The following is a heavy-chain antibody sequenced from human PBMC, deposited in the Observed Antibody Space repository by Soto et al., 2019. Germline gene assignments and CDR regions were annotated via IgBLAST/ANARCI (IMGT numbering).Heavy chain of an antibody. CDR2: IYHSGST. J-gene: IGHJ3*02. CDR3: ARDGAYYDFWSGYYLVGAFDI. D-gene: IGHD3-3*01. V-gene: IGHV4-4*02. Sequence: QVQLQESGPGLVKPSGTLSLTCAVSSGSISSSNWWSWVRQPPRKGLEWIEEIYHSGSTNYNPSLKSQAAISVYNSTTQFSLRLRSVPAADTAVYYCARDGAYYDFWSGYYLVGAFDIWGQGTMVTVSS. CDR1: SGSISSSNW.